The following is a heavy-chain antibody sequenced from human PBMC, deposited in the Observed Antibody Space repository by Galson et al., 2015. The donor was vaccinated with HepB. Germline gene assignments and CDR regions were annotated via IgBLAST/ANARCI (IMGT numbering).Heavy chain of an antibody. D-gene: IGHD1-26*01. Sequence: SLRLSCAASGFTFGDYAMSWVRQAPGKGLEWVGFIRSKAYGGTTEYAASVKGRFTISRDDSKSIAYLQMNSLKTEDTAVYYCTRNEWELPPSFDIWGQGTMVTVSS. V-gene: IGHV3-49*04. CDR1: GFTFGDYA. CDR3: TRNEWELPPSFDI. J-gene: IGHJ3*02. CDR2: IRSKAYGGTT.